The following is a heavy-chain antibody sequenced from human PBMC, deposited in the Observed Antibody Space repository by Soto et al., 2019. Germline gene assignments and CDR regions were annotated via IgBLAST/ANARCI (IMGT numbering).Heavy chain of an antibody. CDR3: ATRLWSGYYFFY. D-gene: IGHD3-3*01. V-gene: IGHV4-39*01. J-gene: IGHJ4*02. Sequence: PSETLSLTCTVSGGSISSSSYYWGWIRQPPGKGLEWIGSIYYSVSTYYNPSLKSRVTISVDTSKNQFSLKLSSVTAADTAVYYCATRLWSGYYFFYWGQGTLVTVSS. CDR1: GGSISSSSYY. CDR2: IYYSVST.